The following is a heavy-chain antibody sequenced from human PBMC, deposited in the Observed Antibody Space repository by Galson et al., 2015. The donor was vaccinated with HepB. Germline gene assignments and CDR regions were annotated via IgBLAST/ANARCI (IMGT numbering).Heavy chain of an antibody. J-gene: IGHJ4*02. V-gene: IGHV5-51*03. D-gene: IGHD6-13*01. CDR1: GNSFTSYG. Sequence: SGAEVKKPGESLKISCKGSGNSFTSYGIGWVRQMRGDVLEWMGIFYPGDSDTRYSPSFQGQVTISADKSISPAYLQWSSLKASAYAMYYCARLAAAATFDYWGQGTLVTVSS. CDR2: FYPGDSDT. CDR3: ARLAAAATFDY.